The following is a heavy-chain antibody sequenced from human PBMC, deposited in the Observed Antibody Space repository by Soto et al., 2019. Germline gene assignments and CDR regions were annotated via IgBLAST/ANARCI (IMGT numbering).Heavy chain of an antibody. CDR1: GFTFSSYG. J-gene: IGHJ6*02. D-gene: IGHD2-21*02. CDR3: ANFGDYSYYYGMDV. CDR2: ISYDGSNK. V-gene: IGHV3-30*18. Sequence: QVQLVESGGGVVQPGRSLRLSCAASGFTFSSYGMHWVRQAPGKGLEWVAVISYDGSNKYYADSVKGRFTISRDNSKNTLYLQMNSLRAEDTAVYYCANFGDYSYYYGMDVWGQGTTVTVSS.